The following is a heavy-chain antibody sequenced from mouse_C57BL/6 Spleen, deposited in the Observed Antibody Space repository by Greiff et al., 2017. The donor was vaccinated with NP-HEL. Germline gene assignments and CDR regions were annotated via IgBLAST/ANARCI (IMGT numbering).Heavy chain of an antibody. D-gene: IGHD3-2*02. V-gene: IGHV1-22*01. J-gene: IGHJ2*01. CDR3: ASRAAQATGYFDY. Sequence: EVQLQQSGPELVKPGASVKMSCKASGYTFTDYNMHWVKQSHGKSLEWIGYINPNNGGTSYNQKFKGKATLTVNKSSSTAYMELRSLTSEDSAVYYCASRAAQATGYFDYWGQGTTLTVSS. CDR2: INPNNGGT. CDR1: GYTFTDYN.